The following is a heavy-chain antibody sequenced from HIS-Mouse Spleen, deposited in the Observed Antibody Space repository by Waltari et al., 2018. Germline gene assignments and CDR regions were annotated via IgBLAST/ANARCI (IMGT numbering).Heavy chain of an antibody. CDR2: INPNSGGT. J-gene: IGHJ3*02. D-gene: IGHD3-10*01. CDR3: AREFGLLPPISSRDYDAFDI. CDR1: GYTFTGYY. Sequence: QVQLVQSGAEVKKPGASVKVSCKASGYTFTGYYMHWVRQAPGQGLEWMGWINPNSGGTNYAQKFQGRVTMTRDTSISTAYMERSRLRSDDTAVYYCAREFGLLPPISSRDYDAFDIWGQGTMVTVSS. V-gene: IGHV1-2*02.